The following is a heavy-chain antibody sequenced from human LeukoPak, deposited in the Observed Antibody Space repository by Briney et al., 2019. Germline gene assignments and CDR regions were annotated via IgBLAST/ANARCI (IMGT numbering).Heavy chain of an antibody. J-gene: IGHJ3*02. V-gene: IGHV3-53*01. D-gene: IGHD3-9*01. CDR1: GSTVSSNY. Sequence: GGSLRLSCAASGSTVSSNYMSWVRQAPGKGLEWVSVIYSGGGTDYADSVKGRFTISRDNSKNTLYLQMNSLRVEDTAVYYCARSSHYDILTGYSEEDAFDIWGQGTMVTVSS. CDR3: ARSSHYDILTGYSEEDAFDI. CDR2: IYSGGGT.